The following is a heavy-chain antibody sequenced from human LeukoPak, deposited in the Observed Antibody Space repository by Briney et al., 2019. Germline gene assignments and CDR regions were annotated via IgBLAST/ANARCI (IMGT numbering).Heavy chain of an antibody. D-gene: IGHD2-15*01. J-gene: IGHJ5*02. V-gene: IGHV3-30*04. CDR1: RFIFSSYS. CDR3: ARTSQRDSFTGFVISFFDP. Sequence: GGSLRLSCAASRFIFSSYSMYWVRQAPGKGLQWVAADSVKGRFTIPRDNSKNTLYVQMNSLRAEDRAVYYCARTSQRDSFTGFVISFFDPWGQGTLVTVSS.